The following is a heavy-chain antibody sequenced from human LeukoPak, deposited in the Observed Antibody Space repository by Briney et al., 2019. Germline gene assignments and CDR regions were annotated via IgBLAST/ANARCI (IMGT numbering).Heavy chain of an antibody. CDR2: IHYSGTT. J-gene: IGHJ3*02. CDR3: ARGDTRGNDI. V-gene: IGHV4-59*01. Sequence: ETLSLTCTVSGGSISGYWCSWIRQPPGKGPEWIGYIHYSGTTNYNPSLNSRVTMSVDTSKSQFSLQLSSVTAADTAVYYCARGDTRGNDIWGQGTMVTVSS. CDR1: GGSISGYW. D-gene: IGHD1-26*01.